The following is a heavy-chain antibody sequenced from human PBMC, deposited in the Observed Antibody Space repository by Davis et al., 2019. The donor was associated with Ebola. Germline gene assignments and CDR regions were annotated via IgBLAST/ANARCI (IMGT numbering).Heavy chain of an antibody. V-gene: IGHV1-69*06. D-gene: IGHD1-7*01. J-gene: IGHJ6*04. CDR1: GNTISTYT. CDR2: IIPIFGTT. Sequence: SVKVSCKASGNTISTYTIDWVRQAPGQGLEWMGGIIPIFGTTNYAQKFRGRVTITADKSTRIAYMELSILRSEDTAVYYCARQGYNWNSLYYYYGMDVWGKGTTVTVSS. CDR3: ARQGYNWNSLYYYYGMDV.